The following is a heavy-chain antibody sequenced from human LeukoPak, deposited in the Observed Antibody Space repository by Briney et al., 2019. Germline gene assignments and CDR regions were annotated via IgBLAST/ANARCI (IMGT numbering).Heavy chain of an antibody. J-gene: IGHJ4*02. Sequence: PSETLSLTCAVYGGSFSGYYWSWIRQPPGKGLEWIGEINHSGSANYNPSLKSRVTISADTSQNQFSLKLSSVTAADTAVYYCASRKLGNDYWGQGTLVTVSS. V-gene: IGHV4-34*01. CDR1: GGSFSGYY. D-gene: IGHD7-27*01. CDR3: ASRKLGNDY. CDR2: INHSGSA.